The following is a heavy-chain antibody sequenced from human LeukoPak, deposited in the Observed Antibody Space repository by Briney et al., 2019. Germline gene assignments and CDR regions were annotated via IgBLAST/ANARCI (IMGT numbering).Heavy chain of an antibody. CDR1: GGSFSGYY. CDR3: ARDFRQHLLSYSYYFDY. CDR2: ISSSGSTI. V-gene: IGHV3-11*01. J-gene: IGHJ4*02. D-gene: IGHD6-13*01. Sequence: LSLTCAVYGGSFSGYYWSWIRQAPGKGLEWVSYISSSGSTIYYADSVKGRFTISRDNAKNSLYLQMNSLRAEDTAVYYCARDFRQHLLSYSYYFDYWGQGTLVTVSS.